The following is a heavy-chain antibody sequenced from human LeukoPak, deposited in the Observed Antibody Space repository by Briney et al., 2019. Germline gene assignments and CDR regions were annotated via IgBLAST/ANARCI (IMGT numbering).Heavy chain of an antibody. V-gene: IGHV1-18*01. CDR1: GYTFTKYG. D-gene: IGHD1-26*01. Sequence: ASVKVSCKASGYTFTKYGMSWVRQAPGQGLEWMGWISAYNDNTDYAQKLQGRVTMTVDTSTSTAYMELRSLRSDDTAVYYCARGHSGSNFDYWGQGTLVTVSS. CDR2: ISAYNDNT. J-gene: IGHJ4*02. CDR3: ARGHSGSNFDY.